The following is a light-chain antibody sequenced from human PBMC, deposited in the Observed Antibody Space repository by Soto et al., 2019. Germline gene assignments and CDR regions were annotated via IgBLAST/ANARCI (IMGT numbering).Light chain of an antibody. Sequence: QSALTQPASVSGSPGQSITISCTGTSSDIGSYNLVSWYQQHPGKAPKLMIYEGSKRPSGVSNRFSVSKSGNTASLTVSGLQSEDEADYYCCSYGGSRTPLFGGGTKLTVL. V-gene: IGLV2-23*01. CDR3: CSYGGSRTPL. CDR1: SSDIGSYNL. J-gene: IGLJ2*01. CDR2: EGS.